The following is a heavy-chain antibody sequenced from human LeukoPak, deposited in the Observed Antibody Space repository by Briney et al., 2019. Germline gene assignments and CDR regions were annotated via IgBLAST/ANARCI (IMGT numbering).Heavy chain of an antibody. CDR3: AKGDTMVRGVMFDY. CDR1: GFTFSSYS. D-gene: IGHD3-10*01. CDR2: ISSISTYI. V-gene: IGHV3-21*04. J-gene: IGHJ4*02. Sequence: PGGSLRLSCAASGFTFSSYSMNWVRQAPGKGLEWVSSISSISTYIYYADSVKGRFTISRDNSKNTLYLQMNSLRAEDTAVYYCAKGDTMVRGVMFDYWGQGTLVTVSS.